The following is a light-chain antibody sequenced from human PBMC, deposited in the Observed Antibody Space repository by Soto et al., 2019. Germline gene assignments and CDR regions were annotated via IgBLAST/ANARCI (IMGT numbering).Light chain of an antibody. CDR1: TGAVTSGHW. CDR3: SLSHSGVLV. V-gene: IGLV7-46*01. Sequence: QAVVTQESSLTVSPGGTVTLTCGSSTGAVTSGHWPYWFQQRPGQAPRILIYDTNNKHSWTPARFSGSLLGGKAALTLSGAQPEDEDDYYCSLSHSGVLVFGGGTKLTVL. CDR2: DTN. J-gene: IGLJ2*01.